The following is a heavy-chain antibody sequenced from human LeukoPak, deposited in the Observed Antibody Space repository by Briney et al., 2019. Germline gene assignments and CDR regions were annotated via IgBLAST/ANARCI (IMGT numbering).Heavy chain of an antibody. CDR1: GGTFSSYA. CDR3: ARGLPYSSGRSDFDY. Sequence: SVKVSCKASGGTFSSYAISWVRQAPGQGLEWMGGIIPIFGTANYAQKFQGRVTITADESTSTAYMELSSLRSEDTAVYYCARGLPYSSGRSDFDYWGQGTLVTVSS. CDR2: IIPIFGTA. D-gene: IGHD6-19*01. V-gene: IGHV1-69*13. J-gene: IGHJ4*02.